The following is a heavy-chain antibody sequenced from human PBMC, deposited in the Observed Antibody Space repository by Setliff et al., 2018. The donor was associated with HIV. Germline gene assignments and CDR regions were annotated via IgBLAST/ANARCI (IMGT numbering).Heavy chain of an antibody. CDR3: ARGVVDYDFWSGSGDYYYMDV. J-gene: IGHJ6*03. D-gene: IGHD3-3*01. Sequence: SETLSLTCTVSGGSISSSSYYWGWIRQPPGKGLEWIGNIFYSGSTYYSPSLQSRVTISVDTSQYQFSLKMSSVTAADTAVYYCARGVVDYDFWSGSGDYYYMDVWGKGTTVTVSS. CDR2: IFYSGST. V-gene: IGHV4-39*07. CDR1: GGSISSSSYY.